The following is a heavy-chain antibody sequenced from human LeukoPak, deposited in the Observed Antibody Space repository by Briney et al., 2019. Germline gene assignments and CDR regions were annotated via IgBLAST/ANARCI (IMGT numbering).Heavy chain of an antibody. J-gene: IGHJ3*02. CDR3: AKVGSYDFWSGYMGDAFDI. V-gene: IGHV3-23*01. Sequence: PGGSLRLSCAASGFTFSSYAMSWVRQAPGKGLEWVSAISGSGGSTYYADSVKGRFTISRDNSKNTLYLQMNSLRAEDTAVYYCAKVGSYDFWSGYMGDAFDIWGQGTMVTVSS. CDR2: ISGSGGST. CDR1: GFTFSSYA. D-gene: IGHD3-3*01.